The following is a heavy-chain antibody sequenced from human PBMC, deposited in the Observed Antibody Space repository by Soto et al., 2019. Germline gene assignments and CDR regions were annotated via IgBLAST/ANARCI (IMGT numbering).Heavy chain of an antibody. J-gene: IGHJ4*02. D-gene: IGHD1-26*01. CDR1: GYSFTSYW. CDR2: IYPGDSDT. CDR3: ARHPVEVGATGVYYFDY. Sequence: PGESLKISCKGSGYSFTSYWIGWVRQMPGKGLEWMGIIYPGDSDTRYSPSFQGQVTISADKSISTAYLQWSSLKASDTAMYYCARHPVEVGATGVYYFDYWGQGTLVTVSS. V-gene: IGHV5-51*01.